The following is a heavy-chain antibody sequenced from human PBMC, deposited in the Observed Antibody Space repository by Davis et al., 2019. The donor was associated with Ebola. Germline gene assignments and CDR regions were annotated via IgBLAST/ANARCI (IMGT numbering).Heavy chain of an antibody. CDR2: ISGSGGST. V-gene: IGHV3-23*01. CDR3: AKGDVVVPAAITSWGKARYYYYGMDV. CDR1: GFTFSSYA. D-gene: IGHD2-2*01. J-gene: IGHJ6*02. Sequence: GESLKISCAASGFTFSSYAMSWVRQAPGKGLEWVSAISGSGGSTYYADSVKGRFTISRDNSKNTLYLQMNSLRAEDTAVYYCAKGDVVVPAAITSWGKARYYYYGMDVWGQGTTVTVSS.